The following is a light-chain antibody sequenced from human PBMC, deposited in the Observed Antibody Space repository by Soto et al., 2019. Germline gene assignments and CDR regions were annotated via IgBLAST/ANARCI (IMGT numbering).Light chain of an antibody. J-gene: IGKJ1*01. CDR2: GAS. Sequence: EIVMTQSPATLAVSPWERATLSSRASQSVSSNLAWYQQKPGQAPRLLIYGASTRATGIPARFSGSGSGTEFTLTISSLQSEDFAVYYCQQYNNWPPAFGQGTKVDNK. V-gene: IGKV3-15*01. CDR3: QQYNNWPPA. CDR1: QSVSSN.